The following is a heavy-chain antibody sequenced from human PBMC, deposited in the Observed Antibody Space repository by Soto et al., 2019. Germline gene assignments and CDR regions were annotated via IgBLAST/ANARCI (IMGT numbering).Heavy chain of an antibody. CDR3: ARAPPIYDFWSGYYSRHYYYYMYV. J-gene: IGHJ6*03. CDR2: IYYSGST. V-gene: IGHV4-31*03. Sequence: SETLSLTCTVSGGSISSGGYYWSWIRQHPGKGLEWIGYIYYSGSTYYNPSLKSRVTISVDTSKNQFSLKLSSVTAADTAVYYCARAPPIYDFWSGYYSRHYYYYMYVWGKGTTVTVSS. CDR1: GGSISSGGYY. D-gene: IGHD3-3*01.